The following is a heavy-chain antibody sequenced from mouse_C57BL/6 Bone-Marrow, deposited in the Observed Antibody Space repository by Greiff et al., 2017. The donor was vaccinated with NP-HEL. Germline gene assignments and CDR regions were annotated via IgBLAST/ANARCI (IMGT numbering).Heavy chain of an antibody. CDR3: ARLTTVVGDWYFDG. CDR1: GYTFTSYD. J-gene: IGHJ1*03. D-gene: IGHD1-1*01. Sequence: VQLVESGPELVKPGASVKLSCKASGYTFTSYDINWVKQRPGQGLEWIGWIYPRDGSTKYNEKFKGKATLTVDTSSSTAYMELHSLTSEDSAVYCCARLTTVVGDWYFDGWGTGTTVTVSS. V-gene: IGHV1-85*01. CDR2: IYPRDGST.